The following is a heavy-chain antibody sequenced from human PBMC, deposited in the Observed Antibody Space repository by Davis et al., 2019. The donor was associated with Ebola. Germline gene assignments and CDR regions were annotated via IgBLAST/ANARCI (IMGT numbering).Heavy chain of an antibody. D-gene: IGHD3-16*02. CDR2: ISSSSSYI. CDR1: GFTFSSYS. CDR3: AKDWRHDYIWGSYRGTDY. V-gene: IGHV3-21*01. Sequence: GESLKISCAASGFTFSSYSMNWVRQAPGKGLEWVSSISSSSSYIYYADSVKGRFTISRDNAKNSLYLQMNRLRAEDKAVYYCAKDWRHDYIWGSYRGTDYWGQGTLVTVSS. J-gene: IGHJ4*02.